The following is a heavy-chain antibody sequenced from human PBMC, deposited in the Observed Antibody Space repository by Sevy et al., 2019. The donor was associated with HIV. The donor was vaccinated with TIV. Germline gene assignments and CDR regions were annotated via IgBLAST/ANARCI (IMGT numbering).Heavy chain of an antibody. CDR3: ARCGNSSGIDY. D-gene: IGHD3-22*01. J-gene: IGHJ4*02. V-gene: IGHV3-33*01. CDR1: GFYFG. Sequence: CLRLSCTASGFYFGIHWVRQAPGKGLEWVALIWYDGINKDYAESVKGRFTISRDNSKNTVFLQMNSLRAEDTGMYYCARCGNSSGIDYWGQGTLVSVSS. CDR2: IWYDGINK.